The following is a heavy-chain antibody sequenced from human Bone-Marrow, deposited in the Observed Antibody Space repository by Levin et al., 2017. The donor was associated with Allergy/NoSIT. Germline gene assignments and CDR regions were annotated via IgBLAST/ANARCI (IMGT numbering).Heavy chain of an antibody. J-gene: IGHJ6*02. V-gene: IGHV4-30-4*08. CDR3: ARVFFGSGSHHDRGLDV. CDR2: VYYSGFT. D-gene: IGHD3-10*01. CDR1: GGSISSEDDY. Sequence: SETLSLTCSVSGGSISSEDDYWTWIRQSPGKGLEWIGNVYYSGFTYYNPSLKSRVTMSADTSKNQFSLNLRSVTAADTAVYFCARVFFGSGSHHDRGLDVWGQGTTVTVSS.